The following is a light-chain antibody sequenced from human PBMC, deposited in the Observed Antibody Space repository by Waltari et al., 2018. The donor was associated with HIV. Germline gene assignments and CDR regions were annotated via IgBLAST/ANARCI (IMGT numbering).Light chain of an antibody. CDR3: MQGTHWPPYT. V-gene: IGKV2-30*01. J-gene: IGKJ2*01. CDR2: KVS. Sequence: DVVMTQSPLSLPVTLGQPASISCRSSQSLVYSDGNTYLNLFTQRPGPSPRRLIYKVSNRGSGAPVRFSGSGSGTEVALKISRVEAEDVGVYYCMQGTHWPPYTFGQGTKLEIK. CDR1: QSLVYSDGNTY.